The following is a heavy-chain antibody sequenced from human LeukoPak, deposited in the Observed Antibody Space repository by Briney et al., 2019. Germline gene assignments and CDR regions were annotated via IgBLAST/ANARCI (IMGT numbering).Heavy chain of an antibody. V-gene: IGHV5-51*01. CDR1: GYSFPTYS. D-gene: IGHD1-14*01. J-gene: IGHJ4*02. Sequence: GESLKISCKGSGYSFPTYSIGWVRQMPGKGLEWMGIIYPGDSDTRYSPSFQGQVTISADKSISTAYLQWSSLKASDTAMYYCARHNREYASDSPLDYWGQGTLVSVSS. CDR3: ARHNREYASDSPLDY. CDR2: IYPGDSDT.